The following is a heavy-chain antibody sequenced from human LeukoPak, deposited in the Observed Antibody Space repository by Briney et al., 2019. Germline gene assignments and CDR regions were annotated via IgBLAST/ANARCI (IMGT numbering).Heavy chain of an antibody. V-gene: IGHV4-30-4*01. CDR1: GGSISSYY. D-gene: IGHD4-17*01. CDR2: IYYSGST. Sequence: SETLSLTCTVSGGSISSYYWSWIRQPPGKGLEWIGYIYYSGSTYYNPSLKSRVTISVDTSKNQSSLKLSSVTAADTAVYYCARVDNGRGGFDPWGQGTLVTVSS. CDR3: ARVDNGRGGFDP. J-gene: IGHJ5*02.